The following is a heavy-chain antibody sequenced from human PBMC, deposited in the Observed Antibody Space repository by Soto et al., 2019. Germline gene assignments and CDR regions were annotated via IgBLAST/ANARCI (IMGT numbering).Heavy chain of an antibody. D-gene: IGHD6-25*01. CDR2: IYNSGVT. V-gene: IGHV4-4*07. J-gene: IGHJ6*02. CDR3: ARDGSDSYGSDV. CDR1: GGSISSYY. Sequence: AETLSLTCTVSGGSISSYYWSWIRQPAGKGLEWIGRIYNSGVTTYNPSLMSRVTLSVDTSKNHFSLKLTSVSAADTAVYYCARDGSDSYGSDVWGQGTTVTVSS.